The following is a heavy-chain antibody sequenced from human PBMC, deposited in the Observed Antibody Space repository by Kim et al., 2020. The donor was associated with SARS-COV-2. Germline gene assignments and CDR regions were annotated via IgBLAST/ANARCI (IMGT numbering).Heavy chain of an antibody. CDR1: GGTFSSYA. D-gene: IGHD3-16*01. V-gene: IGHV1-69*06. CDR3: ARVGSAGGGAFDI. J-gene: IGHJ3*02. CDR2: IIPIFGNA. Sequence: SVKVSCKASGGTFSSYAISWVRQAPGQGLEWMGGIIPIFGNAKYAQKFQGRVTITADTSTSTAYMELSSLRSEDTAVYYCARVGSAGGGAFDIWGDGTMGTVSS.